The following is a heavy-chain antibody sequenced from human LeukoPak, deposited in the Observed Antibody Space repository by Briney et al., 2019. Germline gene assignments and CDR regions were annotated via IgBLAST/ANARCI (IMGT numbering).Heavy chain of an antibody. CDR2: IYHRGST. Sequence: PSETLSLTCAVSGGSISGSNWWSWVRQPPGKGLEWIGEIYHRGSTNYNPSLKSRVTISVDKSKNQFSLKLSSVTAADTAVYYCARGPTKLGYYDSSGYYYVWNWGQGTLVTVSS. CDR1: GGSISGSNW. J-gene: IGHJ4*02. D-gene: IGHD3-22*01. V-gene: IGHV4-4*02. CDR3: ARGPTKLGYYDSSGYYYVWN.